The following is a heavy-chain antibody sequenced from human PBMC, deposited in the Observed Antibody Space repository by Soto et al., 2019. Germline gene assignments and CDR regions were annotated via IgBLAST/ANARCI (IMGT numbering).Heavy chain of an antibody. Sequence: SETLSLTCSVSGGSISTVGHYWTWIRQPPGKGLEWIGSIYHTGSTYYSKSLRSRLTMSVDTSKSQFSLRLRSVTAADSAVYHCGRESGETWDYEASWGQGTPVTVSS. D-gene: IGHD1-7*01. V-gene: IGHV4-31*03. CDR1: GGSISTVGHY. J-gene: IGHJ5*02. CDR3: GRESGETWDYEAS. CDR2: IYHTGST.